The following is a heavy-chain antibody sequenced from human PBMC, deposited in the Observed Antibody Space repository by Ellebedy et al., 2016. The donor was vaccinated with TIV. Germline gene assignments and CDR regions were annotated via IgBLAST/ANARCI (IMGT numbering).Heavy chain of an antibody. Sequence: MPSETLSLTCTVSGGSISSYYWSWIRQPAGKGLEWIGRIYTSGSTNYNPPLQSRVTMSVDTSKNQFSLKLRSVTAADTAVYYCAGGYSSGWTDYWGQGTLVTVSS. CDR3: AGGYSSGWTDY. J-gene: IGHJ4*02. V-gene: IGHV4-4*07. D-gene: IGHD6-19*01. CDR1: GGSISSYY. CDR2: IYTSGST.